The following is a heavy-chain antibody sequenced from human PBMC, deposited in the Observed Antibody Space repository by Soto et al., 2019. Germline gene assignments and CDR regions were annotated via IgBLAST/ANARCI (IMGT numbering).Heavy chain of an antibody. CDR1: GTSINNYY. CDR3: AGFHWVSVFAYIVL. D-gene: IGHD7-27*01. V-gene: IGHV4-59*03. CDR2: ISYTGST. Sequence: QVQLQESGPGLVKPSETLSLTCIVSGTSINNYYWSWIRQPPGKGLEWIGYISYTGSTNYNPSLKSRLTMSVDTSMNQVSLMVLSVTAADTAVYYCAGFHWVSVFAYIVLWGRGTLITDSS. J-gene: IGHJ2*01.